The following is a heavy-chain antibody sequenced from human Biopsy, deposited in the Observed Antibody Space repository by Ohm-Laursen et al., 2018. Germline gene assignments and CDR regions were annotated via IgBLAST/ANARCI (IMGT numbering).Heavy chain of an antibody. CDR1: GYTFTGYY. V-gene: IGHV1-2*02. J-gene: IGHJ4*02. Sequence: ASVKVSCKASGYTFTGYYIHWVRQAPGQGLEWVGWLNPNNGGTDYAEKFQGRVTMTRDTSINTAYMELSSPRSDDTAVYYCARDPYCSGGNCYSPLDHWGQGTLVTVSA. CDR3: ARDPYCSGGNCYSPLDH. D-gene: IGHD2-15*01. CDR2: LNPNNGGT.